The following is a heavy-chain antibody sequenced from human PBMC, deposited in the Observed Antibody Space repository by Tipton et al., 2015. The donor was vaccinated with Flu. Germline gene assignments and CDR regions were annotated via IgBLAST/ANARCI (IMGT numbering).Heavy chain of an antibody. CDR2: IYYGGST. Sequence: TLSLTCTVSGGSIRSSTDYWGWIRQPPGKGLEWIGTIYYGGSTYYNPSLTSRFTISLDTSKNHFSLRLSSVTAADTAIYDCARTYGPFNWFDPWGQGTLVTVSS. CDR3: ARTYGPFNWFDP. D-gene: IGHD3-10*01. J-gene: IGHJ5*02. V-gene: IGHV4-39*02. CDR1: GGSIRSSTDY.